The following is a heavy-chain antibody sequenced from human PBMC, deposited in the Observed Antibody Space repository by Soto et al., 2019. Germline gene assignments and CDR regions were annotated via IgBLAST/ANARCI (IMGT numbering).Heavy chain of an antibody. CDR3: ARGQIINMIVVVWAFDI. Sequence: ASVKVSCKASGYTFTSYYMHWVRQAPGQGLEWMGIINPSGGSTSYAQKFQGRVTMTRDTSTSTVYMELSSLRSEDTAVYYCARGQIINMIVVVWAFDIWGQGTMVTVSS. J-gene: IGHJ3*02. CDR1: GYTFTSYY. CDR2: INPSGGST. V-gene: IGHV1-46*01. D-gene: IGHD3-22*01.